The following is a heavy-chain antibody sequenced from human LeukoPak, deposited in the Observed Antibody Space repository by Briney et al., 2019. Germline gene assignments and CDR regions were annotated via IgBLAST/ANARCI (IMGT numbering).Heavy chain of an antibody. V-gene: IGHV3-30*18. CDR3: AKDGILTGYYSGGPIDY. J-gene: IGHJ4*02. CDR1: GFTFSSYG. Sequence: PGGSLRLSCAASGFTFSSYGMHWVRQAPGKGLEWVAVISYDGSNKYYADSVKGRFTISRDNSKNTLYLQMNSLRAEDTAVYYCAKDGILTGYYSGGPIDYWGQGTLVTVSS. CDR2: ISYDGSNK. D-gene: IGHD3-9*01.